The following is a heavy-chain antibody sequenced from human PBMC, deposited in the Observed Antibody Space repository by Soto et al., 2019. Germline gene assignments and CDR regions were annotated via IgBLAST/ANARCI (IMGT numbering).Heavy chain of an antibody. D-gene: IGHD2-21*02. CDR1: GYIFTDHC. CDR3: ARRHYCRGDCTINPDYYCGRDV. CDR2: ICPGYSNI. Sequence: EVQVVQSGAEVKEPGESLKISCKGSGYIFTDHCIVWVRQMAGKGLEWVGIICPGYSNIIYSPSVQGQVTISGDMSISTAYLQWSSLKDSDTAIYYCARRHYCRGDCTINPDYYCGRDVWGQGTTVTVSS. V-gene: IGHV5-51*01. J-gene: IGHJ6*02.